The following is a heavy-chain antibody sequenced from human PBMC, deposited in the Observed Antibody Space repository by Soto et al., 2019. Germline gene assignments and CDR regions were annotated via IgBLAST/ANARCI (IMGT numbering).Heavy chain of an antibody. CDR2: IGTLSDT. J-gene: IGHJ5*02. CDR3: ARGRSFSYDSTPPPMFDP. Sequence: GALLLSFAGSGFTFSTFDIHWVRQAPGKGLEWVSGIGTLSDTFYAASVQGRFTISRQNAKNSVYLQMNSLRAGDTAFYYCARGRSFSYDSTPPPMFDPWGQGTMVTVT. CDR1: GFTFSTFD. D-gene: IGHD3-10*01. V-gene: IGHV3-13*01.